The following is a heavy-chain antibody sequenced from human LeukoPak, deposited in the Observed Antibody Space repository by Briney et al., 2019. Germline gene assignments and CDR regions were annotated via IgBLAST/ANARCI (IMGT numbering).Heavy chain of an antibody. J-gene: IGHJ6*03. V-gene: IGHV4-61*02. Sequence: TLSLTCTVSGGSISSGSYYWSWIRQPAGKGLEWIGRIYTSGSTNYNPSLKSRVTISVDTSKNQFSLKLSSVTAADTAVYYCARVPPRNQLNYYYYMDVWGKGTTVTVSS. CDR3: ARVPPRNQLNYYYYMDV. CDR1: GGSISSGSYY. CDR2: IYTSGST. D-gene: IGHD1-14*01.